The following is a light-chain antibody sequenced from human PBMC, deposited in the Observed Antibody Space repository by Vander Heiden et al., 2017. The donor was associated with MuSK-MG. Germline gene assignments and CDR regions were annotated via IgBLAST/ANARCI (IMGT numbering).Light chain of an antibody. V-gene: IGKV1-39*01. J-gene: IGKJ2*01. CDR3: QQCDSSLRT. Sequence: DTQMTQSPSSLSASVRDRVTITPPSRQSINTYLNWYQQKPRKAPRLLIYAASTLESGIPSRFSGSGSGTDFTLTISRLQPEDFATYYCQQCDSSLRTFGQGTKVEIK. CDR1: QSINTY. CDR2: AAS.